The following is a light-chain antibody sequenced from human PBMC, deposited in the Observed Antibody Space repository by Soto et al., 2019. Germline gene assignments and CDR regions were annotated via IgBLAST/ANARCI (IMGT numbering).Light chain of an antibody. Sequence: DIQLTQSPSFLSPSIGESVTITCRASQVISTSLAWYQQKPGKAPKLLIYAASSLQSGVPSRFSGSGSGTDFTLTISCLQSEDFATYYCQQYYSYPPITFGQGTRLEIK. CDR2: AAS. J-gene: IGKJ5*01. CDR3: QQYYSYPPIT. CDR1: QVISTS. V-gene: IGKV1-9*01.